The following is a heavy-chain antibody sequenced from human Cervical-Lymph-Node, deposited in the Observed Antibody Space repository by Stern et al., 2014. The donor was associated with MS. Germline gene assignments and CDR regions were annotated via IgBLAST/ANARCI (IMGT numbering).Heavy chain of an antibody. J-gene: IGHJ3*02. CDR1: GYTFSGHY. V-gene: IGHV1-2*06. CDR2: INPYRGGI. CDR3: ARVREDTSSWYLPVALDI. D-gene: IGHD6-13*01. Sequence: QVQLVQSGAEVKEPGASVRVSCKASGYTFSGHYIHWVRQAPGQGLEWMGRINPYRGGINYAQTFQGRVTMTTDTSIDTAYMELTRLRSDDTAMYYCARVREDTSSWYLPVALDIWGQGTMVTVSS.